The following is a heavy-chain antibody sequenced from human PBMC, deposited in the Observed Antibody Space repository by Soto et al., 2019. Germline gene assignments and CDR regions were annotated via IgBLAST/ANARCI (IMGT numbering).Heavy chain of an antibody. V-gene: IGHV3-23*01. Sequence: GSLRLSCAASGFTFSSYAMSWVRQAPGKGLEWVSAISGSGGSTYYADSVKGRFTISRDNSKNTLYLQMNSLRAEDTAVYYCAKSLGGDLTLDYWGQGTLVTVSS. D-gene: IGHD4-17*01. CDR2: ISGSGGST. J-gene: IGHJ4*02. CDR1: GFTFSSYA. CDR3: AKSLGGDLTLDY.